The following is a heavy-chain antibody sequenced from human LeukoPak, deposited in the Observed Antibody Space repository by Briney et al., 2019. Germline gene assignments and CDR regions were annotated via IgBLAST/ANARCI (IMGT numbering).Heavy chain of an antibody. CDR1: GFTFSSYA. D-gene: IGHD3-10*01. J-gene: IGHJ4*02. CDR3: ARSLFGFGESWDDY. Sequence: GRSLRLSCAASGFTFSSYAMHWVRQAPGKGLEWVAVISYAGSNKYYADSVKGRFTISRDNSKNTLYLQMNSLRAEDTAVYYCARSLFGFGESWDDYWGQGTLVTVSS. CDR2: ISYAGSNK. V-gene: IGHV3-30*04.